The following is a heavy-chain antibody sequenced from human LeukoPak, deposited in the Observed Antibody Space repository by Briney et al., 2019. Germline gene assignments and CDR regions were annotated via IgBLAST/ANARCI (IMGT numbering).Heavy chain of an antibody. CDR2: ISSGDSTV. Sequence: PGGSLRLSCSASGFTFSDYYMSWVRQTPGKGLEWLSYISSGDSTVYYADAVKGRFTVSRDNAKNSLYLQMSSLRPEDTAVYYCARRPDGYAHGLDYWGQGTLVTVSS. CDR3: ARRPDGYAHGLDY. D-gene: IGHD5-24*01. V-gene: IGHV3-11*01. CDR1: GFTFSDYY. J-gene: IGHJ4*02.